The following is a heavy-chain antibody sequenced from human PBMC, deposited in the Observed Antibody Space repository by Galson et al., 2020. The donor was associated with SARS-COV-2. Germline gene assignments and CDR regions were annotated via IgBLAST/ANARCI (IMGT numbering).Heavy chain of an antibody. CDR3: ARAGSGSYYHGMDV. CDR2: ISYDGNNK. J-gene: IGHJ6*02. V-gene: IGHV3-30*04. CDR1: GFTFSSYA. D-gene: IGHD1-26*01. Sequence: GGSLRLSCAASGFTFSSYAMHWVRQAPGKGREWVAVISYDGNNKYYADSVKGRFTISRDNSKNTLYLQMNSLRAEDTAVYYCARAGSGSYYHGMDVWGQGTTVTVSS.